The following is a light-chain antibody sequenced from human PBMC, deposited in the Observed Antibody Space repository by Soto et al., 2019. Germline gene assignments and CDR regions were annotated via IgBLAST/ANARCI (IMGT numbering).Light chain of an antibody. V-gene: IGKV3-15*01. CDR2: GAF. Sequence: EILMTQSPATLSVSPGERATLSCRATQSARSDLAWYQQKPGQAPRLLIYGAFTRAPDIPVRFRGSGSGTEFTLTISSLQSEDLAVYYCEQYSVWPPVLTFGGGTKVEIK. J-gene: IGKJ4*01. CDR1: QSARSD. CDR3: EQYSVWPPVLT.